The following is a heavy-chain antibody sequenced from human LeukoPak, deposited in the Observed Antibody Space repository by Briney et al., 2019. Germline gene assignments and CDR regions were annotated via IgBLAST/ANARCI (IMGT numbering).Heavy chain of an antibody. J-gene: IGHJ4*02. Sequence: SETLSPTCTVSGGSISSYYWSWIRQPAGKGLEWIGRMYTSGSTNYNPSLKSRLTISVDTSKNQFSLKLSSVTAADTAVYYCTRVSSRGEGFDYWGQGILVTVSS. D-gene: IGHD2-21*01. CDR1: GGSISSYY. V-gene: IGHV4-4*07. CDR3: TRVSSRGEGFDY. CDR2: MYTSGST.